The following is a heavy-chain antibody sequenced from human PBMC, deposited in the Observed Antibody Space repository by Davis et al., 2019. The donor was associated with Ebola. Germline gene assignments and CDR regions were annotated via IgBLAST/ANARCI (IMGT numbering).Heavy chain of an antibody. D-gene: IGHD2-15*01. J-gene: IGHJ5*02. V-gene: IGHV3-21*01. Sequence: GGSLRLSCAASGFIFTYYDMNWVRQAPGKGLEWVSSISSSSSYIYYADSVKGRFTISRDNAKNSLYLQMNSLRAEDTAVYYCARAYSVWFDPWGQGTLVTVSS. CDR1: GFIFTYYD. CDR3: ARAYSVWFDP. CDR2: ISSSSSYI.